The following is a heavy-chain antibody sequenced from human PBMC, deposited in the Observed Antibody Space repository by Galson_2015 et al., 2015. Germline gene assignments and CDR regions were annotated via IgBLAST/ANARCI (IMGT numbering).Heavy chain of an antibody. D-gene: IGHD2-15*01. CDR3: ARDPPVGGGIDY. V-gene: IGHV1-2*06. J-gene: IGHJ4*02. Sequence: SVKVSCKASGYTFTGYYMHWVRQAPGQGLEWMGRINPNSGGTNYAQKFQGRVTMTRDTSISTAYMELSRLRSDDTAVYYCARDPPVGGGIDYWGQGTLVTVSS. CDR2: INPNSGGT. CDR1: GYTFTGYY.